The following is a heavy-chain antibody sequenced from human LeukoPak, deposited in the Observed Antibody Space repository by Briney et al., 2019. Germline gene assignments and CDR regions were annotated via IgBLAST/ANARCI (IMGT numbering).Heavy chain of an antibody. V-gene: IGHV3-21*01. Sequence: GGSLRLSCAASGFTFSSYSMNWVRQAPGKGLEWVSSISSSSSYIYYADSVKGRFTISRDNAKNSLYLQMNSLRAEDTAVYYCARDRDRGVNWNYGFDYWGQGTLVTVSS. CDR3: ARDRDRGVNWNYGFDY. D-gene: IGHD1-7*01. CDR2: ISSSSSYI. J-gene: IGHJ4*02. CDR1: GFTFSSYS.